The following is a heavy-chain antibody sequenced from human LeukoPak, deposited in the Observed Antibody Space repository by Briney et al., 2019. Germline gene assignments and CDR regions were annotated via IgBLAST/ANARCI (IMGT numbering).Heavy chain of an antibody. V-gene: IGHV4-61*02. J-gene: IGHJ6*03. CDR3: ARDPRYSSRFHNYCMDV. CDR2: IYTTGTT. Sequence: PSQTLSLTCTVSGGSISSGAYYWSWIRQPAGKGLEWIGRIYTTGTTNYNPSLKSRVTISVDASKNQFSLKLSSLTAADTAVYYCARDPRYSSRFHNYCMDVWGKGTTVTVSS. D-gene: IGHD6-13*01. CDR1: GGSISSGAYY.